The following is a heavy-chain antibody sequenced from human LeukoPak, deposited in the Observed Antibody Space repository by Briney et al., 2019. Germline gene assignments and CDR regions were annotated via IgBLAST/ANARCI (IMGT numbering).Heavy chain of an antibody. D-gene: IGHD6-13*01. CDR2: IIPIFGTA. Sequence: SVKVSCKASGGTFSSYAISWVRQAPGQGLEWMGGIIPIFGTANYAQKFQGRVTITADKSTSTAYMGLSSLRSEDTAVYYCARDSSGLLLRYSSSRYYYYMDVWGKGTTVTVSS. J-gene: IGHJ6*03. CDR3: ARDSSGLLLRYSSSRYYYYMDV. CDR1: GGTFSSYA. V-gene: IGHV1-69*06.